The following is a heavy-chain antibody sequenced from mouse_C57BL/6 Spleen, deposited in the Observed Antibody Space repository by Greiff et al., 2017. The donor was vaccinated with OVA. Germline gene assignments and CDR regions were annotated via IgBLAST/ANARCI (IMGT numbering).Heavy chain of an antibody. V-gene: IGHV1-82*01. D-gene: IGHD1-3*01. J-gene: IGHJ3*01. CDR1: GYAFSSSW. Sequence: QVQLQQSGPELVKPGASVKISCKASGYAFSSSWMNWVKQRPGQGLEWIGRIYPGDGDTNYNGKFKGKATLTADKSSSTAYMQLSSLTSEDSAVYFCAREEGKGWCAYWGQGTLVTVSA. CDR3: AREEGKGWCAY. CDR2: IYPGDGDT.